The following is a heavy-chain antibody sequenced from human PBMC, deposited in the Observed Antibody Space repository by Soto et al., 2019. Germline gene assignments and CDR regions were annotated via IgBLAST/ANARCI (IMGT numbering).Heavy chain of an antibody. CDR2: ISSSSSTI. CDR1: GFTFSSYS. J-gene: IGHJ6*02. D-gene: IGHD4-17*01. V-gene: IGHV3-48*02. Sequence: EVQLVESGGGLVQPGGSLRLSCAASGFTFSSYSMNWVRQAPGKGLEWVSYISSSSSTIYYADSVKGRFTISRDNAKNSLYLQMNSLRDEDTAVYYCARAHYGDYDSSYYYYGMDVWGQGTTVTVSS. CDR3: ARAHYGDYDSSYYYYGMDV.